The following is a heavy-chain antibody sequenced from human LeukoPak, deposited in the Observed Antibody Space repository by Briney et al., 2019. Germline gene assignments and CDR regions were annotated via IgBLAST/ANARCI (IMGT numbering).Heavy chain of an antibody. D-gene: IGHD6-13*01. CDR2: IYTSGST. CDR3: ARDASPDGSSGDAVAFDI. J-gene: IGHJ3*02. Sequence: SETLSLTCTVSGGSISSSSYYWGWIRQPPGKGLEWIGSIYTSGSTNYNPSLKSRVTISVDTSKNQFSLKLSSVTAADTAVYYCARDASPDGSSGDAVAFDIWGQGTMVTVSS. CDR1: GGSISSSSYY. V-gene: IGHV4-39*07.